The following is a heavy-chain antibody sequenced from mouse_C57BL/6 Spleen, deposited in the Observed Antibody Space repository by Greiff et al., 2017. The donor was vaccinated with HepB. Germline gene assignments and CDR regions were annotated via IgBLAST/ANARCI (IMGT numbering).Heavy chain of an antibody. J-gene: IGHJ3*01. D-gene: IGHD2-10*02. CDR1: GYTFTDYE. CDR3: TYGNAAY. CDR2: IDPETGGT. V-gene: IGHV1-15*01. Sequence: VNVVESGAELVRPGASVTLSCKASGYTFTDYEMHWVKQTPVHGLEWIGAIDPETGGTAYNQKFKGKAILTADKSSSTAYMELRSLTSEDSAVYYCTYGNAAYWGQGTLVTVSA.